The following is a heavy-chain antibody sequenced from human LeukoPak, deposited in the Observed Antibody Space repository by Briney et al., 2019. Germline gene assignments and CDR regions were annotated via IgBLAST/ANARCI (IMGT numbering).Heavy chain of an antibody. Sequence: ASVKVSCKASGYTFTGYYIHWVRQAPGQGLEWMGRINPNSGGTNYEQKFQGRVTMTRGTSISTVYMELTRLRSDDTAVYYCAREYGSGTYYAFDYWGQGTLVTVSS. D-gene: IGHD3-10*01. V-gene: IGHV1-2*02. CDR3: AREYGSGTYYAFDY. CDR1: GYTFTGYY. CDR2: INPNSGGT. J-gene: IGHJ4*02.